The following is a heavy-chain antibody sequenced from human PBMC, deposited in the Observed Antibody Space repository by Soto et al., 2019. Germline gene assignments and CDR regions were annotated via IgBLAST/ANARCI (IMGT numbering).Heavy chain of an antibody. Sequence: GGSLRLSCAASGFIFKMYWMHWVRQSPGKGLVWISRIYNDGTYSDYTDSVRGRFTISRDSVNDTLYLQMNNLRAEDSGLYYCTRGPRPISTGTGAYWGQGTQVTVSS. D-gene: IGHD3-10*01. J-gene: IGHJ4*02. V-gene: IGHV3-74*01. CDR1: GFIFKMYW. CDR3: TRGPRPISTGTGAY. CDR2: IYNDGTYS.